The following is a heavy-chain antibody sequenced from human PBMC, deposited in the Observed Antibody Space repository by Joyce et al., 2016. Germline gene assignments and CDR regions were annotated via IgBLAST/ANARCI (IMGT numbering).Heavy chain of an antibody. Sequence: QLVESGGGVVKPGGSLRLSCEASGSTFGTSSMSWFRQAPGKGLEWVAAISDTSYYRFHAETVRGRFTVSRDNAKKTLYLQMNSLRAEDSAVFYCARGGISYYYAMDVWGQGTTVTVSS. CDR1: GSTFGTSS. V-gene: IGHV3-21*01. D-gene: IGHD3-16*01. CDR2: ISDTSYYR. J-gene: IGHJ6*02. CDR3: ARGGISYYYAMDV.